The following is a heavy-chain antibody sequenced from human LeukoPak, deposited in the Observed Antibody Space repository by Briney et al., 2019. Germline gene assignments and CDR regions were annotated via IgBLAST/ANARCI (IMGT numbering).Heavy chain of an antibody. V-gene: IGHV1-69*13. D-gene: IGHD5-18*01. CDR3: ARRRVDTAMVHDY. Sequence: SVKVSCKASGGTFSSYAISWVRQAPGQGLEWMGGIIPIFGKANYAQKFQGRVTITADESTSTAYMELSSLRSEDTAVYYCARRRVDTAMVHDYWGQGTLVTVSS. CDR2: IIPIFGKA. CDR1: GGTFSSYA. J-gene: IGHJ4*02.